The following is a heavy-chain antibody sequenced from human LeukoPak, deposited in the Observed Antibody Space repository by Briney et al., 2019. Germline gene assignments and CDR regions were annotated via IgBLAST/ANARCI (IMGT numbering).Heavy chain of an antibody. CDR1: GGSISSSSYY. J-gene: IGHJ6*03. D-gene: IGHD3-10*01. CDR3: ARGGPYYYGSSYYYYYMDV. V-gene: IGHV4-39*07. CDR2: IYYSGST. Sequence: SETLSLTCTVSGGSISSSSYYWGWIRQPPGKGLEWIGSIYYSGSTYYNPSLKSRVTISVDTSKNQFSLKLSSVTAADTAVYYCARGGPYYYGSSYYYYYMDVWGKGTTVTVSS.